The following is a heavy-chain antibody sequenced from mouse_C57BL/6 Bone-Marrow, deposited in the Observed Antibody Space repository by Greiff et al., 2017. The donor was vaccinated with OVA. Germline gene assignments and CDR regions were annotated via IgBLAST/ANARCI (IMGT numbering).Heavy chain of an antibody. CDR3: ASPYDYDVPFAY. D-gene: IGHD2-4*01. V-gene: IGHV1-81*01. J-gene: IGHJ3*01. CDR1: GYTFTSYG. CDR2: IYPRSGNT. Sequence: VQLQQSGAELARPGASVKLSCKASGYTFTSYGISWVKQRTGQGLEWIGEIYPRSGNTYYNEKFKGKATLTADKSSSTAYMELRSLTSEVSAVYFCASPYDYDVPFAYWGQGTLVTVSA.